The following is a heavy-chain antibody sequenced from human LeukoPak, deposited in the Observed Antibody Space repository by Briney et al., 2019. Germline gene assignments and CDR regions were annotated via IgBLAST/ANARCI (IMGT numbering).Heavy chain of an antibody. CDR3: ARVQWKRYYYYYMDV. CDR1: GGTFSSYA. D-gene: IGHD6-19*01. J-gene: IGHJ6*03. V-gene: IGHV1-69*05. Sequence: ASVKVSCKASGGTFSSYAISWVRQAPGQGLEWMGGIIPIFGTASYAQKFQGRVTITTDESTSTAYMELSSLRSEDTAVYYCARVQWKRYYYYYMDVWGKGTTVTVSS. CDR2: IIPIFGTA.